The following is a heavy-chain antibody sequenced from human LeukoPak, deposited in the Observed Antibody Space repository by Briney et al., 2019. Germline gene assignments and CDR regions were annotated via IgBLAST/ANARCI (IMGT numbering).Heavy chain of an antibody. J-gene: IGHJ4*02. CDR3: ARTPGHSSSWYSDF. CDR1: GFTLSHYA. Sequence: GGSLRLSCAASGFTLSHYAMHWVRQAPGKGLEWVAIIAFEGDNKYYADSVKGRFTISRDSSKNTLSLQMNSLRAEDTAVYYCARTPGHSSSWYSDFWGQGTLVTVSS. CDR2: IAFEGDNK. V-gene: IGHV3-30*14. D-gene: IGHD6-13*01.